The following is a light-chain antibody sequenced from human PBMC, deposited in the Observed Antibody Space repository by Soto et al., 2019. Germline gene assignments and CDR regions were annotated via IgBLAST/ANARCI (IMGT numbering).Light chain of an antibody. J-gene: IGLJ2*01. Sequence: QSALTQPASVSGSPGQSIAISCTGTSSDVGGYNYVSWYQQHPGKAPKLLIYEVTNRPPGISTRFSGSKSGNTASLTISGLQAEDEADYHCSSFTTSNTVVFGGGTKLTVL. V-gene: IGLV2-14*01. CDR2: EVT. CDR1: SSDVGGYNY. CDR3: SSFTTSNTVV.